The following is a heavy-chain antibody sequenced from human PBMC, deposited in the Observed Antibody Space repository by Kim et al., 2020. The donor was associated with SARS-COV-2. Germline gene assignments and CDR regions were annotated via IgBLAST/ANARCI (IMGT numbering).Heavy chain of an antibody. Sequence: ASVKVSCKASGYTFTGYYMHWVRQAPGQGLEWMGWINPNSGDTNYAQKFQGRVTMTRDTSISTAYMELSRLRSDDTAVYYCARETITGTHNWFDPWGQGTLVTVSS. D-gene: IGHD1-20*01. V-gene: IGHV1-2*02. J-gene: IGHJ5*02. CDR3: ARETITGTHNWFDP. CDR2: INPNSGDT. CDR1: GYTFTGYY.